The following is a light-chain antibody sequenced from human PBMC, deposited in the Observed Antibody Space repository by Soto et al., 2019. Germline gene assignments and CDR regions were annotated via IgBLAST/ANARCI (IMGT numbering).Light chain of an antibody. V-gene: IGLV1-47*01. J-gene: IGLJ1*01. CDR2: RND. CDR1: ISNIGSNY. CDR3: ASWDDSVRSYV. Sequence: QSVLTQPSSVSGTPGQGVTISCSGSISNIGSNYEYWFHQLPGTAPKVLTNRNDHRPSGVPDRFSGSKSGTSASLAISGLRSEDEADYYCASWDDSVRSYVFGTGTKLTVL.